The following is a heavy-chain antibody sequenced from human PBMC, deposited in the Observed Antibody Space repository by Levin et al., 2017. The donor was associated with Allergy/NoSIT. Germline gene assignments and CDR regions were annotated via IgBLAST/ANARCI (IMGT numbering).Heavy chain of an antibody. D-gene: IGHD5-18*01. V-gene: IGHV3-21*01. CDR3: ARASGYSYGLSYYYYGMDV. Sequence: GSLRLSCAASGFTFSSYSMNWVRQAPGKGLEWVSSISSSSSYIYYADSVKGRFTISRDNAKNSLYLQMNSLRAEDTAVYYCARASGYSYGLSYYYYGMDVWGQGTTVTVSS. J-gene: IGHJ6*02. CDR2: ISSSSSYI. CDR1: GFTFSSYS.